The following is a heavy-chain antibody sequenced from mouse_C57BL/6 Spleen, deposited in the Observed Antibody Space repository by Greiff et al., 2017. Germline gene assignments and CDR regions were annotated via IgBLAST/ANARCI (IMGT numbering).Heavy chain of an antibody. Sequence: VQLQQPGAELVMPGASVKLSCKASGYTFTSYWMHWVKQRPGQGLEWIGEIDPSDSYTNYNQKFKGKSTLTVDKSSSTAYMQLSSLTSEDSAVYYCAREVLRYHLDYWGQGTTLTVSS. CDR1: GYTFTSYW. CDR3: AREVLRYHLDY. D-gene: IGHD1-1*01. J-gene: IGHJ2*01. CDR2: IDPSDSYT. V-gene: IGHV1-69*01.